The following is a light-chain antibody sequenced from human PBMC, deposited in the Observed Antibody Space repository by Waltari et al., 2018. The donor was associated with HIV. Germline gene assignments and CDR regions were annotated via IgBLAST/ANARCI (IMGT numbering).Light chain of an antibody. J-gene: IGKJ5*01. CDR1: QSLSAF. CDR2: DAS. CDR3: QQRSSWPLIT. Sequence: EIVLTQSPATLSFSPGERPTLSGRASQSLSAFLAWYQQKPGQAPRLLIYDASNRATGIPARFSGRGSGTDFTLTISSLEPEDFAVYYCQQRSSWPLITFGQGTRLEIK. V-gene: IGKV3-11*01.